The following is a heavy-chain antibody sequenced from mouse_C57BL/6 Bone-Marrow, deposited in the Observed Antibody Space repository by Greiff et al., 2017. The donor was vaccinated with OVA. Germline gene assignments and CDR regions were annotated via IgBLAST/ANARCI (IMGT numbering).Heavy chain of an antibody. V-gene: IGHV14-4*01. Sequence: LVESGAELVRPGASVKLSCTASGFNIKDDYMHWVKQRPEQGLEWIGWIDPENGDADNTSKFQDKATSTANTTSNTANLQLSNLTSEDTAVYYCTRITTVVAFDYWGQGTTLTVSS. J-gene: IGHJ2*01. D-gene: IGHD1-1*01. CDR2: IDPENGDA. CDR1: GFNIKDDY. CDR3: TRITTVVAFDY.